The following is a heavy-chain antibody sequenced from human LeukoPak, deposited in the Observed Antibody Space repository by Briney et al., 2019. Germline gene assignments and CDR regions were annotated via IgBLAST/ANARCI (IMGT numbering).Heavy chain of an antibody. V-gene: IGHV3-23*01. CDR3: AKDPIFSGSYGVFDY. CDR1: GFTFSSYA. Sequence: GGSLRLSCAASGFTFSSYAMSWVRQAPGKGLEWVSAISGSGGSTYYADSAEGRFTISRDNSKNTLYLQMNSLRAGDTAVYYCAKDPIFSGSYGVFDYWGLGTLVTVSS. J-gene: IGHJ4*02. D-gene: IGHD1-26*01. CDR2: ISGSGGST.